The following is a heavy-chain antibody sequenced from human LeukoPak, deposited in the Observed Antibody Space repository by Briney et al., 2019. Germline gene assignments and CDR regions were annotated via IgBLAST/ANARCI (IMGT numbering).Heavy chain of an antibody. V-gene: IGHV3-7*01. D-gene: IGHD6-19*01. Sequence: PGGSLRLSCVVSGFTFDTYWMTWVRQAPGKGLEWVANINQDESDKYYVDSVKGRFTISRDNAKNSLYLQMNSLRAEDTAVYYCATSHSGWLLFDYWGQGTLVTVSS. J-gene: IGHJ4*02. CDR2: INQDESDK. CDR3: ATSHSGWLLFDY. CDR1: GFTFDTYW.